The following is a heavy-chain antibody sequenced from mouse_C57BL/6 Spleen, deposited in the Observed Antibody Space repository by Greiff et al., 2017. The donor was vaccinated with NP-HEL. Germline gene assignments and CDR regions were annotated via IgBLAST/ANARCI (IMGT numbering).Heavy chain of an antibody. CDR1: GYTFTDYY. CDR3: ARLTTVVARYAMDY. CDR2: INPNNGGT. D-gene: IGHD1-1*01. V-gene: IGHV1-26*01. J-gene: IGHJ4*01. Sequence: EVQLQQSGPELVKPGASVKISCKASGYTFTDYYMNWVKQSHGKSLEWIGDINPNNGGTSYNQKFKGKATLTVDKSSSTAYMELRSLTSEDSAVYYCARLTTVVARYAMDYWGQRTSVTVSS.